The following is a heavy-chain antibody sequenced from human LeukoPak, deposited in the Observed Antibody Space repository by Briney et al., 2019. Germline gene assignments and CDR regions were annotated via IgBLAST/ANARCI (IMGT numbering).Heavy chain of an antibody. CDR3: ASSYYDSSGFNY. D-gene: IGHD3-22*01. V-gene: IGHV3-33*08. J-gene: IGHJ4*02. Sequence: GGSLRLSCAASGFTFSSYGMHWVRQAPGKGLEWVAVIWYDGSNKYYADSVKGRFTISRDNSKNTLYLQMNSLRAEDAAVYYCASSYYDSSGFNYWGQGTLVTVSS. CDR1: GFTFSSYG. CDR2: IWYDGSNK.